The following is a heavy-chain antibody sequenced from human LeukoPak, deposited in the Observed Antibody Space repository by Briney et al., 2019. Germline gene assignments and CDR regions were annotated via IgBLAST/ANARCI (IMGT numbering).Heavy chain of an antibody. CDR2: INHSGST. CDR3: ARVPSVGFWSAPPAP. D-gene: IGHD3-3*01. V-gene: IGHV4-34*01. Sequence: SETLSLTCAVYGGSFSGYYWSWIRQPPGKGLEWIGEINHSGSTNYNPSLKSRVTISVDTSKNQFSLKLSSVTAADTAVYYCARVPSVGFWSAPPAPCGQGTLVTVSS. J-gene: IGHJ5*02. CDR1: GGSFSGYY.